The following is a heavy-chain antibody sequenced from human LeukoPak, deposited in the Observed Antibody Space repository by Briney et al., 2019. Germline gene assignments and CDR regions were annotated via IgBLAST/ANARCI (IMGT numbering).Heavy chain of an antibody. CDR3: ARGRWLWASESYSLGNDAFDI. J-gene: IGHJ3*02. CDR1: GGSISSYY. Sequence: PSETLSLTCTVSGGSISSYYWSWIRQPPGKGLEWIGYIYYSGSTKYNPSLKSRVTISVDTSKNQLSLKLTSVTAADTAVYYCARGRWLWASESYSLGNDAFDIWGRGTMVTVSS. CDR2: IYYSGST. V-gene: IGHV4-59*01. D-gene: IGHD3-10*01.